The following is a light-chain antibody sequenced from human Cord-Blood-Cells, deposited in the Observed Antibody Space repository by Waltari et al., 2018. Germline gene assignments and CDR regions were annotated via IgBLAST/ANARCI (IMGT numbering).Light chain of an antibody. J-gene: IGLJ2*01. CDR1: NIGRKS. V-gene: IGLV3-21*04. CDR2: YDS. CDR3: QVWDSSSDHVV. Sequence: SYVLTQPPSVSVAPGKTARITCGGNNIGRKSVHWYQRKPGQAPVVVIYYDSDRPSGIPERFSGSNSGNTATLTISRVEAGDEADYYCQVWDSSSDHVVFGGGTKLTVL.